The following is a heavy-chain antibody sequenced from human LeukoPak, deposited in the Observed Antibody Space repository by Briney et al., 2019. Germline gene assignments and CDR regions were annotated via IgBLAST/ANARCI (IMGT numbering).Heavy chain of an antibody. CDR3: TTDGYDILTSYPYVFDI. Sequence: GVSLRLSCAASGFTFSHAWMSWVRQAPGRGLEWVGRIQTKTDGGTTDYAAPVKGRFTISRDDSKNTLYLQMNSLKTEDTAMYYCTTDGYDILTSYPYVFDIWGQGTMVTVSS. CDR1: GFTFSHAW. V-gene: IGHV3-15*01. D-gene: IGHD3-9*01. CDR2: IQTKTDGGTT. J-gene: IGHJ3*02.